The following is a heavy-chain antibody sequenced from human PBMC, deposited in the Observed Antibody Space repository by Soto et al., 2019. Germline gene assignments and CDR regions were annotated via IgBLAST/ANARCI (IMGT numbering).Heavy chain of an antibody. CDR2: TYYIGST. V-gene: IGHV4-59*02. J-gene: IGHJ3*02. Sequence: SETLSLTCTVFGGSVSSYDWTWIRQPPGKALEWIGYTYYIGSTNYNPSLESRVTISVDTFKNQFSLKLNSLTAADTAVYYCATGSRSSKSDAFDIWDRGSMDT. CDR3: ATGSRSSKSDAFDI. D-gene: IGHD2-15*01. CDR1: GGSVSSYD.